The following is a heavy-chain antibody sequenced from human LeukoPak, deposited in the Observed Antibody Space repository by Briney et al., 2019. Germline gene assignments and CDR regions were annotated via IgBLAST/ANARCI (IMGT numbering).Heavy chain of an antibody. CDR1: GFTFSSYA. J-gene: IGHJ5*02. CDR3: AKDRIAVAAGYNWFDP. D-gene: IGHD6-19*01. V-gene: IGHV3-23*01. CDR2: ISGSGGST. Sequence: GGSLRLSCAASGFTFSSYAMSWVRQAPVKGLEWVSAISGSGGSTYYADSVKGRFTISRDNSKNTLYLQMNSLRAEDTAVYYCAKDRIAVAAGYNWFDPWGQGTLVTVSS.